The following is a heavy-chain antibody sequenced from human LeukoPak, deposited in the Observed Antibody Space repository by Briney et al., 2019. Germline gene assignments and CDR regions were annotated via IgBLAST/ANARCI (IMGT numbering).Heavy chain of an antibody. V-gene: IGHV3-7*01. J-gene: IGHJ4*02. CDR2: IKQDGSEK. Sequence: GGSLRLSCAASGFTFSSYWMSWVRQAPGKGLEWVANIKQDGSEKYYVDSVKGRFTISRDNSKNTLYLQMNSLRAEDTAVYYCARASYYDSVGFDYWGQGTLVTVSS. CDR3: ARASYYDSVGFDY. CDR1: GFTFSSYW. D-gene: IGHD3-22*01.